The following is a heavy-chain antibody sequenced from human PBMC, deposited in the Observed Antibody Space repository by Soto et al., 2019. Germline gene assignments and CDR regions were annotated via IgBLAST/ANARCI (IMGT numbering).Heavy chain of an antibody. J-gene: IGHJ6*02. CDR1: GGTLLSYT. CDR3: AGGEGETAMENV. D-gene: IGHD5-18*01. V-gene: IGHV1-69*01. Sequence: QVQLVQSGAEVKKPGWSVKVSCKASGGTLLSYTISWVRQAPEQGPEWMGGIIPIFGIANYAQKCQGRVTITADESTGVDYMELNSLRSEDTAVYYCAGGEGETAMENVWGQGTTVTVS. CDR2: IIPIFGIA.